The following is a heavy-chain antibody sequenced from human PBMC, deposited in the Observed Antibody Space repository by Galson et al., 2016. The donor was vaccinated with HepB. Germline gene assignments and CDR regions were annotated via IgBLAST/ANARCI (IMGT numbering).Heavy chain of an antibody. D-gene: IGHD3-9*01. V-gene: IGHV3-23*01. CDR1: GFTFSSYA. J-gene: IGHJ4*01. CDR3: AKRTNFDWLSNLFH. CDR2: ISGSGRNT. Sequence: SMRLSCAAFGFTFSSYAMSWVRQAPGKGLEWVSAISGSGRNTYYADSVKGRFTISRDNSNNTLYLQMNSLRAEDTAVYYCAKRTNFDWLSNLFHWGQGALVTVSS.